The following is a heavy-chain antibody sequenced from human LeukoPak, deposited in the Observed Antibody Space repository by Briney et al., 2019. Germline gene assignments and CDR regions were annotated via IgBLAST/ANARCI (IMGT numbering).Heavy chain of an antibody. Sequence: ASVKVSCKTSGYTFTSYDMHWVRQAPGQGLEWMGIINPSGGSTSYAQKFQGRVTMTRDTSTSTVYMELSSLRSEDPAVYYCARDLSGGKYYFDYWGQGTLVTVSS. V-gene: IGHV1-46*01. D-gene: IGHD2/OR15-2a*01. CDR2: INPSGGST. J-gene: IGHJ4*02. CDR3: ARDLSGGKYYFDY. CDR1: GYTFTSYD.